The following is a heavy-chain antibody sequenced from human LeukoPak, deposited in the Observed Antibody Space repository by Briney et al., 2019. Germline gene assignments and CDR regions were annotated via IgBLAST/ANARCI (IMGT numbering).Heavy chain of an antibody. CDR2: IYYSGST. D-gene: IGHD6-19*01. CDR1: GGSISSYY. CDR3: ARGVGIAVAFDYMDV. V-gene: IGHV4-59*01. J-gene: IGHJ6*03. Sequence: PSETLSLTCTVSGGSISSYYWSWIRQPPGKGLECIGYIYYSGSTNYNPSLKSRVTISVDTSKNQFSLKLSSVTAADTAVYYCARGVGIAVAFDYMDVWGKGTTVTVSS.